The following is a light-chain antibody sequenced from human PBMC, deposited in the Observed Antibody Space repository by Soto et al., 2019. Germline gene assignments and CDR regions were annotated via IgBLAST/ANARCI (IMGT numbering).Light chain of an antibody. Sequence: EIVLTQSPGTLSLSPGERATLSCRASQSVSSSYLVWYQQRPGQPPRLLIYGTSNRAAGIPDRFTGTGSGTDFTLTIYRLEPEDSAVYYCQQYGSSALTFGGGNK. J-gene: IGKJ4*01. CDR2: GTS. CDR1: QSVSSSY. CDR3: QQYGSSALT. V-gene: IGKV3-20*01.